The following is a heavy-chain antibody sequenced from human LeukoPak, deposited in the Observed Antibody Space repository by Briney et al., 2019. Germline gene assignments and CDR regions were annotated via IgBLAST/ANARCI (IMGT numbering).Heavy chain of an antibody. CDR3: AMSRGYSYGYFDY. D-gene: IGHD5-18*01. Sequence: GGYLRLSCAASGFTFSNAWMSWVRQAPGKGLEWVSLIGGSDGRTRYADSGKGRFTIARDNSKNTLYLQMNSLRAEDTAVYYCAMSRGYSYGYFDYWGQGTLVTVSS. J-gene: IGHJ4*02. CDR2: IGGSDGRT. CDR1: GFTFSNAW. V-gene: IGHV3-23*01.